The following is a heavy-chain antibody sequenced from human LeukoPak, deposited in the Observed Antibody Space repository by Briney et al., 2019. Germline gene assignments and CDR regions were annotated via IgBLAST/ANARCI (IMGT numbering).Heavy chain of an antibody. CDR2: IYYSGST. D-gene: IGHD3-10*01. Sequence: PSETLSLTCTVSGGSISSYYWSWIRQPPGKGLEWIGYIYYSGSTNYNPSLKSRVTISLDMSRNQFSLKLTSVTAADTAVYYCAKSNGYGLVDIWGQGTMVTVSS. J-gene: IGHJ3*02. V-gene: IGHV4-59*12. CDR1: GGSISSYY. CDR3: AKSNGYGLVDI.